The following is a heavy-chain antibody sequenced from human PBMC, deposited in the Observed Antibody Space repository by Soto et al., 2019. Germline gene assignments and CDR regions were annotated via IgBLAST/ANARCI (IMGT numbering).Heavy chain of an antibody. V-gene: IGHV4-39*01. CDR2: IYYSGST. CDR3: ATNYAYYYYYGMDV. J-gene: IGHJ6*02. D-gene: IGHD4-4*01. Sequence: SETLSLTCTVSGGSISSSSYYWGWIRQPPGKGLEWIGSIYYSGSTYYNPSLKSRVTISVDTSKNQFSLELSSVTAADTAVYYCATNYAYYYYYGMDVWGQGTTVTVSS. CDR1: GGSISSSSYY.